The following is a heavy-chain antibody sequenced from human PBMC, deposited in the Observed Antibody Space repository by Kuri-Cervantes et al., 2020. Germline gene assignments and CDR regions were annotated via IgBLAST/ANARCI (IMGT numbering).Heavy chain of an antibody. CDR3: ARSRSGYSSTWYKNTGFDP. CDR2: ISSSSSYI. CDR1: GFTFSSYS. J-gene: IGHJ5*02. D-gene: IGHD6-13*01. Sequence: GESLKISCAASGFTFSSYSMNWVRQAPGKGLEWVSSISSSSSYIYYADSVKGRFTISRDNAKNSLYLQMNSLRAEDTAVYYCARSRSGYSSTWYKNTGFDPWGQGTLVTVSS. V-gene: IGHV3-21*01.